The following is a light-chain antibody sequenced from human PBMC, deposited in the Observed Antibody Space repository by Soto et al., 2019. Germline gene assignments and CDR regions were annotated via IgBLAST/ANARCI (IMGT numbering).Light chain of an antibody. CDR3: KQYKEWPPFT. Sequence: EIVMTQSPATLSVSPGERATLSCRASQSVSSNLAWYQQKPGQAPRLLFYGASTGATGLPARFSGSGSGTEFTLSISSLQSEDFAVYYCKQYKEWPPFTFGQGTRLENK. V-gene: IGKV3-15*01. CDR1: QSVSSN. CDR2: GAS. J-gene: IGKJ5*01.